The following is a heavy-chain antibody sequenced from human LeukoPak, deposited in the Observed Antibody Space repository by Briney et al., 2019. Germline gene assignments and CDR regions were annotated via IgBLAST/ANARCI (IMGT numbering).Heavy chain of an antibody. J-gene: IGHJ4*02. V-gene: IGHV1-69*02. CDR2: IIPILGIA. Sequence: SVKVSCKASGGTFSSYTISWVRQAPGQGLEWMGRIIPILGIANYAQKFQGRATITADKSTSTAYMELSSLRSEDTAVYYCARGTRIAVAGHYFDYWGQGTLVTVSS. CDR3: ARGTRIAVAGHYFDY. CDR1: GGTFSSYT. D-gene: IGHD6-19*01.